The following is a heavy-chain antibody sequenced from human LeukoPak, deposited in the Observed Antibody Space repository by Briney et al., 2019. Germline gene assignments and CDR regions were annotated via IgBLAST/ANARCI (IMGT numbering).Heavy chain of an antibody. CDR2: IKQDGSEK. Sequence: PGGSLRLSCAASGFTFNNYWMSWVRQAPGKGLEWVANIKQDGSEKYYVDSVKGRFTISRDNAKNSLYLQMSNLRAEDTAVYFCARGGGLDVWGQGATVTVSS. D-gene: IGHD3-16*01. CDR3: ARGGGLDV. J-gene: IGHJ6*02. CDR1: GFTFNNYW. V-gene: IGHV3-7*03.